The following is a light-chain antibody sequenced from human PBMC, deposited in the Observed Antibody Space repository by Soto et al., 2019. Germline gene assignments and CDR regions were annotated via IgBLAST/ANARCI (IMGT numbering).Light chain of an antibody. V-gene: IGKV3-20*01. CDR1: QSVDRNS. J-gene: IGKJ3*01. CDR3: QQYGNSPFT. Sequence: EIVLTQSPGTLSLSPGDRVTLSCRASQSVDRNSLAWYQQKPGRAPRLLIYDGASRATGIPDRFSGSWSGTDFTLTITRLETEDFAMYYCQQYGNSPFTFGPGTKVDIK. CDR2: DGA.